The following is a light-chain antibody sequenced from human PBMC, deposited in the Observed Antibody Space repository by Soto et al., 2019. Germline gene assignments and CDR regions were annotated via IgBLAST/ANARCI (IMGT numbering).Light chain of an antibody. V-gene: IGLV2-14*03. CDR2: DVS. CDR1: SSDVGGYNY. Sequence: QSVLTQPASVSGSPGQSITISCTGTSSDVGGYNYVSWYQQHPGKAPKLMIYDVSNRPSGVSFRFSGSKSGNTASLTISGLQAEDEADYYCSSYTGSSTLDVFGTGTKVTVL. J-gene: IGLJ1*01. CDR3: SSYTGSSTLDV.